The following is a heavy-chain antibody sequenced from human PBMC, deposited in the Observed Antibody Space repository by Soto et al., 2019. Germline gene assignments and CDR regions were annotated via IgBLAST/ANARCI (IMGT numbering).Heavy chain of an antibody. CDR1: GYTFTSYA. V-gene: IGHV1-3*01. CDR3: ARESGGATATIDYYYFYMDV. D-gene: IGHD5-12*01. J-gene: IGHJ6*03. Sequence: ASVKVSCKASGYTFTSYAMHWVRQAPGQRLEWMGWINPSNGDTKYSQKFQGRVTVTRDTSTRTVYMELSSLRSGDTAVYYCARESGGATATIDYYYFYMDVWGKGTTVTVSS. CDR2: INPSNGDT.